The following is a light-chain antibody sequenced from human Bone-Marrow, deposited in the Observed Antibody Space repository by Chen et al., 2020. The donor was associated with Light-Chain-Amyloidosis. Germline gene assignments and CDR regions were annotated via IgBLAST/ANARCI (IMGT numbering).Light chain of an antibody. V-gene: IGLV3-25*03. CDR1: DLPTKY. J-gene: IGLJ2*01. Sequence: SYELTQPPSVSVSPGQTARITCPGEDLPTKYAYWYQQKPGQAPVLVIHRDPERPSGISERFSGSSSGTTATLTISGVQAEDEADYHCQSADSSGTYEVIFGGGTKLTVL. CDR2: RDP. CDR3: QSADSSGTYEVI.